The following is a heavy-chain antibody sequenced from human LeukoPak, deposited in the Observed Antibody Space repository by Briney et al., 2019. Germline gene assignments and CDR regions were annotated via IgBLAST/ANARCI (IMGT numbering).Heavy chain of an antibody. CDR2: IDSDGSST. V-gene: IGHV3-74*01. J-gene: IGHJ4*02. D-gene: IGHD6-19*01. Sequence: GGSLRLSCAASGFTFSRYWMHWVRQAPGKGLVWVSRIDSDGSSTLYADSVKGRFSISRDNAKDTLYLQMNSLRAEDTAMYYCARDTLAVAGDFDYWGQGTLVTVSS. CDR1: GFTFSRYW. CDR3: ARDTLAVAGDFDY.